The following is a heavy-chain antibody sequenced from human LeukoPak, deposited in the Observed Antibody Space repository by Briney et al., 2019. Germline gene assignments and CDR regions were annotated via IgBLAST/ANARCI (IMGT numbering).Heavy chain of an antibody. CDR3: ARDESFGEYPVDY. Sequence: GGSLGLSCAASGFTFSSYSMNWVRQAPGKGLEWVSSISSSSSYIYYADSVKGRFTISRDNAKNSLYLQMNSLRAEDTAVYYCARDESFGEYPVDYWGQGTLVTVSS. J-gene: IGHJ4*02. V-gene: IGHV3-21*01. CDR1: GFTFSSYS. CDR2: ISSSSSYI. D-gene: IGHD3-10*01.